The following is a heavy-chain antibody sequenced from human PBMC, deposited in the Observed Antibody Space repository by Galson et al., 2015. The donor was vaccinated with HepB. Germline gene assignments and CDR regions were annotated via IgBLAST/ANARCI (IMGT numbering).Heavy chain of an antibody. CDR1: GFTFSDAW. J-gene: IGHJ4*02. Sequence: SLRLSCAASGFTFSDAWMSWVRQAPGRGLEWVGRIKRKTNGETIDYTAPVKGRFAISRDDSKSTLYLQMNSLRAEDTAVYFCTTNVYGRGAAVFDYWGQGIQGTVSS. CDR3: TTNVYGRGAAVFDY. CDR2: IKRKTNGETI. D-gene: IGHD4-17*01. V-gene: IGHV3-15*01.